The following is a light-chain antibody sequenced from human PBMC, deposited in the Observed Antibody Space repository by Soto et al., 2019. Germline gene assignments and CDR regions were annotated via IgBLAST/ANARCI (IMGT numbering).Light chain of an antibody. Sequence: QSALTQPPSASGSPGQSVTISCTGTSSDVGGYNYVSWYQQHPGKAPKLMIYEVSKRPSGVPDRFSGSKSGNTASLTVSGLQAEYEADYYCSSNAGSNNLVFGGGTQLTVL. CDR2: EVS. CDR1: SSDVGGYNY. V-gene: IGLV2-8*01. J-gene: IGLJ2*01. CDR3: SSNAGSNNLV.